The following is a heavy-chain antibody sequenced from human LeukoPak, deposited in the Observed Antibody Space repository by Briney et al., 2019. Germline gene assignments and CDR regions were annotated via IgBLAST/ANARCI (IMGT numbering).Heavy chain of an antibody. Sequence: SVTLSLTCTVSGGSISSSSYYWVWIRQPPGKGLQWIGSIYYSGSAYYNPSLKSRVTIFVDTSKNQFSLKLSSVTAADTAVYYCARLTRKTGVTYYFDYWGQGTLVTVSS. J-gene: IGHJ4*02. CDR2: IYYSGSA. D-gene: IGHD2-21*02. CDR3: ARLTRKTGVTYYFDY. V-gene: IGHV4-39*01. CDR1: GGSISSSSYY.